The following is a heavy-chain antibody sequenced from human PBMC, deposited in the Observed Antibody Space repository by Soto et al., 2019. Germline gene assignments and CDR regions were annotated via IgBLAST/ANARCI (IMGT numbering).Heavy chain of an antibody. Sequence: EVQLVESGGGLVQPGGSLRLSCAASGFTFSSYSMNWVRQAPGKGLEWLSYISSSSSTIYYADAVKGRFTISRDNAKNSLYLQMNSLRDEDTAVYYCARGLRSSSPEDYWGQGTLVTVSS. CDR1: GFTFSSYS. V-gene: IGHV3-48*02. CDR2: ISSSSSTI. D-gene: IGHD6-6*01. CDR3: ARGLRSSSPEDY. J-gene: IGHJ4*02.